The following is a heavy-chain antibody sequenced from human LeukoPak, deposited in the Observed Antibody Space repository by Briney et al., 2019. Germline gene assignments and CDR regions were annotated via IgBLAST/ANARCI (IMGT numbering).Heavy chain of an antibody. CDR3: ARVLVYDYGSGNYYKVLDF. Sequence: SETLSLTCAVYGGSFSGYYWSWIRQPPGKGLEWIGEINHSGSTNYNPSLKSRVTLSVDTSKNQFSLKLSSVTAADTAVYYCARVLVYDYGSGNYYKVLDFWGQGTLVTVSS. CDR1: GGSFSGYY. J-gene: IGHJ4*02. D-gene: IGHD3-10*01. V-gene: IGHV4-34*01. CDR2: INHSGST.